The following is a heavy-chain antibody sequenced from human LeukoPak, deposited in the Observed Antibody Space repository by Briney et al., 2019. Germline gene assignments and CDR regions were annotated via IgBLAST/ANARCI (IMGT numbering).Heavy chain of an antibody. J-gene: IGHJ3*02. D-gene: IGHD1-26*01. CDR3: ARHSLGWELSAFDI. CDR2: IYYSGST. Sequence: SETLSLTCTVSGGSISSSSYYWGWIRQPPGEGLEWIGSIYYSGSTYYNPSLKSRVTISVDTSKNQFSLKLSSVTAADTAVYYCARHSLGWELSAFDIWGQGTMVTVSS. V-gene: IGHV4-39*01. CDR1: GGSISSSSYY.